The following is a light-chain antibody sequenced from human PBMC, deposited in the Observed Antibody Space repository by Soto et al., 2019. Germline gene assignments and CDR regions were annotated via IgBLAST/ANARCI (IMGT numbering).Light chain of an antibody. Sequence: DIQMTQSPSTLSGSVGDRVTITCRASQIITNRLAWYQQKPGKAPKLLIYDASSLESGVPSRFSGSGSGTEFTLTISSLQPDDFATYYCQQYNSYSGTFGQGTKVDIK. J-gene: IGKJ1*01. CDR3: QQYNSYSGT. CDR2: DAS. CDR1: QIITNR. V-gene: IGKV1-5*01.